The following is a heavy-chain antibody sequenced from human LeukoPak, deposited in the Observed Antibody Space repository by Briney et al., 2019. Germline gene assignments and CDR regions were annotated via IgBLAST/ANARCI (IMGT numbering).Heavy chain of an antibody. CDR3: AKAPPGDYPYWYFDL. CDR1: GFTFSTYG. V-gene: IGHV3-23*01. J-gene: IGHJ2*01. Sequence: GGSLRLSCAASGFTFSTYGMGWVRQAPGKGLEWVSSIGGSGQNTHHADSVKGRLTVSRDNSKNTLYLQMSSLRAEDTAVYYCAKAPPGDYPYWYFDLWGRGTLVTGSS. D-gene: IGHD4-17*01. CDR2: IGGSGQNT.